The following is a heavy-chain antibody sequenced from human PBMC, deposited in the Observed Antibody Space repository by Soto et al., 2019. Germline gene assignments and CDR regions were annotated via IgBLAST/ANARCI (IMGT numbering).Heavy chain of an antibody. CDR1: GFTFSSYG. CDR3: ARVAVWFGDYYHYGMDV. D-gene: IGHD3-10*01. V-gene: IGHV3-33*01. J-gene: IGHJ6*02. Sequence: GGSLRLSCAASGFTFSSYGMHWVRQAPGKGLEWVAVIWYDGRKTYYADSVKGRFTISRDNPKDTLYLQMNSLRAEDTAVYYCARVAVWFGDYYHYGMDVWGQGTTVTVS. CDR2: IWYDGRKT.